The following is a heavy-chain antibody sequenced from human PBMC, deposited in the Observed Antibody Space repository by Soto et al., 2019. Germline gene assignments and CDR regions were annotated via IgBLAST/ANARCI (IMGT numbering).Heavy chain of an antibody. CDR1: GGSISRGGYS. CDR3: ARGLRDVYNKYYYYYYGMDV. D-gene: IGHD1-1*01. Sequence: SVILSLTFTVSGGSISRGGYSWSSIRQHPGTRLEWIGYMYYSGSAYYNPSIKSRVTISVDTSKNQFYLKLSSVTAADTAVYYCARGLRDVYNKYYYYYYGMDVWGQGTTVTVSS. J-gene: IGHJ6*02. V-gene: IGHV4-31*03. CDR2: MYYSGSA.